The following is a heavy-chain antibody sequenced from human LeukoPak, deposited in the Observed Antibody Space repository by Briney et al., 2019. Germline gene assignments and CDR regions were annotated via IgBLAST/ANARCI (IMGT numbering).Heavy chain of an antibody. CDR3: TRGDYDIVTGSRIDAFDI. Sequence: GCLRLSCAASGFTFSNAWMSWVRQAPGRGLEWVGRIKSKTDGGTTDYTAPVKGRFTISRDDSKHTLYLQMNSLKTEVTAVYYCTRGDYDIVTGSRIDAFDIWGQGTMVTVSS. J-gene: IGHJ3*02. CDR2: IKSKTDGGTT. V-gene: IGHV3-15*01. CDR1: GFTFSNAW. D-gene: IGHD3-9*01.